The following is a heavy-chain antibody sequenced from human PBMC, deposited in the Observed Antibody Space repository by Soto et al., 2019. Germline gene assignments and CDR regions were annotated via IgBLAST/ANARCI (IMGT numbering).Heavy chain of an antibody. V-gene: IGHV4-4*02. CDR1: GGSISSSNW. D-gene: IGHD6-19*01. Sequence: SETLSLTCAVSGGSISSSNWWNWVRQPPGKGLEWIGEIYHSGSTNYNPSSESRVTISVDKSKNQFSLKLTSVTAADTAVYYCARTSGRPGVFDYWGQGILVTVSS. CDR3: ARTSGRPGVFDY. J-gene: IGHJ4*02. CDR2: IYHSGST.